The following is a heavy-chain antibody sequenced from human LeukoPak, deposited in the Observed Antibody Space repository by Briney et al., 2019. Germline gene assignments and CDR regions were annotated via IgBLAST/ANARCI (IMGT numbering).Heavy chain of an antibody. J-gene: IGHJ3*02. V-gene: IGHV4-61*02. CDR3: ARGSYDSTLPRAFDI. CDR1: GGSISSGSYY. CDR2: IYTSGST. Sequence: SQTLSLTCIVSGGSISSGSYYWSWIRQPAGKGLEWIGRIYTSGSTNYNPSLKSRVTISVDTSKNQFSLKLSSVTAADTAVYYCARGSYDSTLPRAFDIWGQGTMVTVSS. D-gene: IGHD3-22*01.